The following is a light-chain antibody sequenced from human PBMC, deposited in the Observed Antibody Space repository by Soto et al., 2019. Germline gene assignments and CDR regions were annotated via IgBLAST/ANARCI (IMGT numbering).Light chain of an antibody. CDR1: QSICTE. CDR3: QQCHNWPLT. Sequence: EIVMTQSPATLSVSPGERATLSCRASQSICTELAWYQQKPGQPPRLLIYSASTRATGVPARFTGSGSGSEFTLTISGLQSEDFAVYYCQQCHNWPLTFGQGTRLEI. CDR2: SAS. J-gene: IGKJ2*01. V-gene: IGKV3-15*01.